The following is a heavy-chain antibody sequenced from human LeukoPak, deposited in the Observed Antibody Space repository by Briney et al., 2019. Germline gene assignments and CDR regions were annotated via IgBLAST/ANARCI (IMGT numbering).Heavy chain of an antibody. D-gene: IGHD3-22*01. Sequence: SGPTLVKPTQTLTLTCTFSGLSLYTSGVGVGWIRQPPGKALEWLALIYWNDDKRYRPSLKSRLTIAKDTSKNQVVLTITNMDPVDTATYFCAHSLCPSMIVDFDYWGQGTLVTVSS. CDR3: AHSLCPSMIVDFDY. V-gene: IGHV2-5*01. CDR1: GLSLYTSGVG. CDR2: IYWNDDK. J-gene: IGHJ4*02.